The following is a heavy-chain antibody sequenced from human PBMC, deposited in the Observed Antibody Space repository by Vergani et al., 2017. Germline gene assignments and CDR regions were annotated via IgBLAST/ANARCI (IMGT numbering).Heavy chain of an antibody. CDR2: ISSDGSNK. Sequence: QVQLVESGGGVVQPGRSLRLSCAASGFTSSSYAMHWVRQAPGKGLEWVAVISSDGSNKYYADSVKGRFTISRDNSKNTLYLQMNSLRAEDTAVYDCAITQEGSSSWYRLDYWGQGTLVTVSS. CDR1: GFTSSSYA. J-gene: IGHJ4*02. CDR3: AITQEGSSSWYRLDY. D-gene: IGHD6-13*01. V-gene: IGHV3-30*01.